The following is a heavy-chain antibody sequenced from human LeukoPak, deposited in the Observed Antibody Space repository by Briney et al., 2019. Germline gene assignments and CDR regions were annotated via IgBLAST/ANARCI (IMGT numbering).Heavy chain of an antibody. CDR1: GFTFSNAW. D-gene: IGHD1-14*01. CDR2: ISASGDST. V-gene: IGHV3-23*01. J-gene: IGHJ4*02. Sequence: VKPGGSLRLSCAASGFTFSNAWMSWVRQAPGKGLEWVSAISASGDSTYYADSVKGRFTISRDNSKNTLYLQKNSLRAEDTAIYYCTKDLPSGRSDYWGQGTLVTVSS. CDR3: TKDLPSGRSDY.